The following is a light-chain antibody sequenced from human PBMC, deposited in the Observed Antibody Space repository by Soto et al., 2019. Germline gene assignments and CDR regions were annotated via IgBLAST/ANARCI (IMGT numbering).Light chain of an antibody. CDR3: QQYGSSFT. Sequence: ERIMTQSPATLSVSPGESATLSCRASQSVSSNLAWYQQKPGQAPRLLIYGVSTRATGIPARFSGSGSETKFTLTISSLQSEDFAVYYCQQYGSSFTFGQGTRLEIK. V-gene: IGKV3-15*01. CDR2: GVS. CDR1: QSVSSN. J-gene: IGKJ5*01.